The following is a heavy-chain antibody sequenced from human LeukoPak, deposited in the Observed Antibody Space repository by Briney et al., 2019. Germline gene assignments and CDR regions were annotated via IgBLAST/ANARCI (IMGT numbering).Heavy chain of an antibody. CDR3: ARDESKSQITMIVVAENGWRY. D-gene: IGHD3-22*01. CDR2: INPNSGGT. Sequence: ASVKVSCKASGYTFTGYYMHWVRQAPGQGLEWMGWINPNSGGTNYAQKFQGRVTMTRDTSISTAYMELSRLRSDDTAVYYCARDESKSQITMIVVAENGWRYWGQGTLVTVSS. CDR1: GYTFTGYY. J-gene: IGHJ4*02. V-gene: IGHV1-2*02.